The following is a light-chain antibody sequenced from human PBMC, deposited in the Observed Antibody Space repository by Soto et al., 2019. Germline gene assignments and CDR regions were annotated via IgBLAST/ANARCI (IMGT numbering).Light chain of an antibody. J-gene: IGLJ1*01. V-gene: IGLV2-14*03. CDR3: CXXXSSNXYV. Sequence: QSVLTQPASVSGSLGQSITISCTGTSSDVGGFDYVSWYQHQPGKAPKLIIYDVTSRPSGVSSHFSGSKSGNTASLTISXLLAEXXXDYHCCXXXSSNXYVFGTGTKVTV. CDR2: DVT. CDR1: SSDVGGFDY.